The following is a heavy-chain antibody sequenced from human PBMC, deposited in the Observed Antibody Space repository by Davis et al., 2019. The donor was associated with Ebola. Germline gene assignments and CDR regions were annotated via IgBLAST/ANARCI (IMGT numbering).Heavy chain of an antibody. CDR3: ARALKYQLLSDRRKKLSYYMDV. CDR1: GYTFTGYY. CDR2: INPNSGGT. D-gene: IGHD2-2*01. J-gene: IGHJ6*03. Sequence: ASVKVSCKASGYTFTGYYMHWVRQAPGQGLEWMGWINPNSGGTNYAQKFQGRVTITRNTSISTAYMELSSLRSEDTAVYYCARALKYQLLSDRRKKLSYYMDVWGKGTTVTVSS. V-gene: IGHV1-2*02.